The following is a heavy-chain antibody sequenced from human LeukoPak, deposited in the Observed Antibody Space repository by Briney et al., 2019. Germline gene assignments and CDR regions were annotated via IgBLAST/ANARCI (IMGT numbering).Heavy chain of an antibody. CDR1: GFTFSSYA. CDR3: ARDGLWTTVVTRIDY. J-gene: IGHJ4*02. CDR2: ISGGGDST. D-gene: IGHD4-23*01. Sequence: PGGSLRLSCAASGFTFSSYAMSWVRQAPGKGLEWVSAISGGGDSTYYADSVKGRFTISRDNSKNTLYLQMNSLRAEDTAVYYCARDGLWTTVVTRIDYWGQGTLVTVSS. V-gene: IGHV3-23*01.